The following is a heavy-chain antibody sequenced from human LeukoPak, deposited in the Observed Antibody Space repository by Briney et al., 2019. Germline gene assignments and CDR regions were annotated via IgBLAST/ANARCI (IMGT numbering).Heavy chain of an antibody. D-gene: IGHD3-22*01. V-gene: IGHV3-23*01. J-gene: IGHJ4*02. CDR1: GFTFSSYA. Sequence: GGSLRLSCAASGFTFSSYAMSWVRQAPGKGREWVSATSGSGGSTYYADSVKGRFTISRDNSKNTLYLQMNSLRAEDTAVYYCAGDIVVVISSYFDYWGQGTLVTVSS. CDR2: TSGSGGST. CDR3: AGDIVVVISSYFDY.